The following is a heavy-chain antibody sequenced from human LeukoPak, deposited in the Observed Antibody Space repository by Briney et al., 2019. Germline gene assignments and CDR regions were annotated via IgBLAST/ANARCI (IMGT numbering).Heavy chain of an antibody. CDR1: GFTFNNYG. D-gene: IGHD4-17*01. V-gene: IGHV3-30*18. Sequence: GGSLRLSCAASGFTFNNYGIHWVRQAPGKGLECVTFISYDGSNEYYADSVKGRFTISRDDSKNTLYLQMNSLRPEDTAVYYCAKSGSMTTVTTIDSWGQGTLVTVSS. J-gene: IGHJ4*02. CDR2: ISYDGSNE. CDR3: AKSGSMTTVTTIDS.